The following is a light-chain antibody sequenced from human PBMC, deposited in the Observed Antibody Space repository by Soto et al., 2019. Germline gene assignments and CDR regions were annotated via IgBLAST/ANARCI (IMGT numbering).Light chain of an antibody. CDR3: QAYDKRLTAYV. CDR1: SSSIGAGYE. Sequence: QSVLTQPPSVSGARGQTVTISCSGTSSSIGAGYEVHWYHQLPGTAPKLVVSGNGNRPSGVPDRSSASKSGTSASLAITGLQAEDEGHYYCQAYDKRLTAYVFGTETKVTVL. V-gene: IGLV1-40*01. CDR2: GNG. J-gene: IGLJ1*01.